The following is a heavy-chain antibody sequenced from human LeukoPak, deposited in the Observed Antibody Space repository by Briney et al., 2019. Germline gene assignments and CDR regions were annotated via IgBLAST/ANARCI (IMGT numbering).Heavy chain of an antibody. J-gene: IGHJ6*02. CDR3: ARDPLEENAFYYYYGMDV. V-gene: IGHV1-18*04. D-gene: IGHD1-1*01. Sequence: GASVKVSCKASGYTFTGYYMHWVRQAPGQGLEWMGWISAYNGNTNYAQKLQGRVTMTTDTSTSTAYMDLRSLRSDDTAVYYCARDPLEENAFYYYYGMDVWGQGTTVTVSS. CDR1: GYTFTGYY. CDR2: ISAYNGNT.